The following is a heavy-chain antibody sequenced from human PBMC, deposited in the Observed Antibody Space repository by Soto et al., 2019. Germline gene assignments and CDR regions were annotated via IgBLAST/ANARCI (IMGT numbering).Heavy chain of an antibody. V-gene: IGHV4-30-2*01. D-gene: IGHD3-22*01. CDR1: GGSISSGGYS. Sequence: SETLSLTCAVSGGSISSGGYSWSWIRQPPGKGLEWIGEINHSGNTNYNPSLKSRVTISVDTSKNQFSLKLSSVTAADTAVYYCARHNYDGSCYYYYYSGMDVWGQGTTVTVS. J-gene: IGHJ6*02. CDR2: INHSGNT. CDR3: ARHNYDGSCYYYYYSGMDV.